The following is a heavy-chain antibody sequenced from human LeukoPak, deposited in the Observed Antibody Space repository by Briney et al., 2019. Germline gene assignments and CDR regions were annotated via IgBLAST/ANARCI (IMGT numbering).Heavy chain of an antibody. Sequence: SQTLSLTCAISGDSVSSNSAAWNWIRQSPSRGLEWLGRTYYRSKWYNDYAVSVKSRITINTDTSKNQFSLQLNSVTPEDTAVYYCARDGHYDSSGYYTGSSFDIWGQGTMVTVSS. CDR3: ARDGHYDSSGYYTGSSFDI. V-gene: IGHV6-1*01. J-gene: IGHJ3*02. CDR1: GDSVSSNSAA. CDR2: TYYRSKWYN. D-gene: IGHD3-22*01.